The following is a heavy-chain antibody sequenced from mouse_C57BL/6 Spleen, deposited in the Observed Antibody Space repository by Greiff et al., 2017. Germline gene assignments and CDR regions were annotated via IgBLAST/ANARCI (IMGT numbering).Heavy chain of an antibody. J-gene: IGHJ2*01. CDR2: IYPGNSDT. V-gene: IGHV1-5*01. Sequence: EVQLQQSGTVLARPGASVKMSCKTSGYTFTSYWMHWVKQRPGQGLEWIGAIYPGNSDTSYNQKFKGKAKLTAVTSASTAYMELSSLTKEDAAVYYCTRHGVRGTVVHFDYWGQGTTLTVSS. CDR1: GYTFTSYW. CDR3: TRHGVRGTVVHFDY. D-gene: IGHD1-1*01.